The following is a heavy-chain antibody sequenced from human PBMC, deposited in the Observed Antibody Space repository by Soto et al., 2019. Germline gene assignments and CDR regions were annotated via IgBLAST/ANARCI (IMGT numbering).Heavy chain of an antibody. D-gene: IGHD2-2*01. J-gene: IGHJ6*02. Sequence: SETLSLTCAVYGGSFSGYYWSWIRQPPGKGLEWIGEINHSGSTNYNPSLKSRVTISVDTSKNQFSLKLSSVTAADTAVYYCARGRRYCSSTSCHGGIYYYYGMDVWGQGTTVTVSS. V-gene: IGHV4-34*01. CDR2: INHSGST. CDR1: GGSFSGYY. CDR3: ARGRRYCSSTSCHGGIYYYYGMDV.